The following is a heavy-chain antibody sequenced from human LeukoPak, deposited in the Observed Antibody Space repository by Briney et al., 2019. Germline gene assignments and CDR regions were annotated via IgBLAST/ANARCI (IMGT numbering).Heavy chain of an antibody. V-gene: IGHV3-21*01. CDR1: GFSFSSYR. Sequence: GGSLRLSCAASGFSFSSYRMNWVRQAPGKGLEWVSSISSSSSYIYYADSVKGRFTISRDNAKNSLYLQMNSLRAEDTAVYYCARGASGSYYDYWGQGTLVTVSS. J-gene: IGHJ4*02. CDR2: ISSSSSYI. D-gene: IGHD1-26*01. CDR3: ARGASGSYYDY.